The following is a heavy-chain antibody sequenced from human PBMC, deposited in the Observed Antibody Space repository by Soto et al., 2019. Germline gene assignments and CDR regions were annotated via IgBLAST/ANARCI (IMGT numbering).Heavy chain of an antibody. CDR3: ARKGAAGDGYNGFDF. CDR1: GFTFNSFS. J-gene: IGHJ4*02. D-gene: IGHD6-13*01. CDR2: ISGSGSTI. Sequence: PGGSLRLSCEASGFTFNSFSMNWVRQAPGKGLEWVSYISGSGSTIYYADSVKGRFTISRDNAKHSLTLQLNSLTDEDTAVYYCARKGAAGDGYNGFDFWGQGTLVTVSS. V-gene: IGHV3-48*02.